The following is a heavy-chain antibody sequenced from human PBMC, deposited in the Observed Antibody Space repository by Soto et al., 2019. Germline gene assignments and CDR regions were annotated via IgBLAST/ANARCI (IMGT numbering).Heavy chain of an antibody. CDR3: AKCVVVAPTYFQH. CDR1: GFTFSSYG. D-gene: IGHD2-15*01. CDR2: ISYDGSDK. J-gene: IGHJ1*01. V-gene: IGHV3-30*18. Sequence: QVQLVESGGGVVQPGRSLRLSCAASGFTFSSYGMHWVRQAPGKGLEGVAVISYDGSDKYYADSVKGRFIISRDNSNNTLYLQMDSLRAEDTAVYYCAKCVVVAPTYFQHWGQGTLVTVSS.